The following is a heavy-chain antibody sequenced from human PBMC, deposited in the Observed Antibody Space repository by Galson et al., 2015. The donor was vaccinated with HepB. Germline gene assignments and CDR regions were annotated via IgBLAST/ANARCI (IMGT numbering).Heavy chain of an antibody. CDR1: GGTFSSYA. D-gene: IGHD1-26*01. J-gene: IGHJ4*02. CDR2: IIPIFGTA. CDR3: ARGARGGSYYGTTYYFDY. Sequence: SVKVSCKASGGTFSSYAISWVRQAPGQGLEWMGGIIPIFGTANYAQKFQGRVTITADESTSTAYMELSSLRSEDTAVYYCARGARGGSYYGTTYYFDYWGQGTLVTVSS. V-gene: IGHV1-69*13.